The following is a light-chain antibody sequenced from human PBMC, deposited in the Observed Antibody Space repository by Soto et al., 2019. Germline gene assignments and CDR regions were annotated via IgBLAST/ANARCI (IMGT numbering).Light chain of an antibody. Sequence: QSVLTQPASVSGSPGQSITISCIGTSSDISGYGRISWYEKYPSKAKKIINYDDKKRPSGVSARLTASKSGNTASITISGLQAEDEADYYCSSYSSNRTPYVFGGGTKVTV. V-gene: IGLV2-14*03. CDR2: DDK. J-gene: IGLJ1*01. CDR1: SSDISGYGR. CDR3: SSYSSNRTPYV.